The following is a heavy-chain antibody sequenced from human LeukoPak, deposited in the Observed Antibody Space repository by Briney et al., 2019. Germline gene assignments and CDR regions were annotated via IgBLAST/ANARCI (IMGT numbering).Heavy chain of an antibody. CDR3: ARGGGAVAGSPLDVYFDY. CDR2: INPNSGGT. V-gene: IGHV1-2*02. J-gene: IGHJ4*02. CDR1: GYTFTGYY. Sequence: GASVKVSCKASGYTFTGYYMHWARQAPGQGLEWMGWINPNSGGTNYAQKFQGRVTMTRDTSISTAYMELSRLRSDDTAVYYCARGGGAVAGSPLDVYFDYWGQGTLVTVSS. D-gene: IGHD6-19*01.